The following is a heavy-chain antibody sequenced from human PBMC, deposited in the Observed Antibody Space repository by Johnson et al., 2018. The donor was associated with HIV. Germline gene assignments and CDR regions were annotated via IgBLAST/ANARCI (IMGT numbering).Heavy chain of an antibody. CDR3: AREWELLGSAFDI. CDR2: ISYAGSNK. J-gene: IGHJ3*02. D-gene: IGHD1-26*01. V-gene: IGHV3-30-3*01. Sequence: LVESGGGVVQPGRSLRLSCAASGFTFSSYAMHWVRQAPGKGLEWVAVISYAGSNKYYADSVKGRFTISRDNSKNTLYLQMNSLRAEDTAVYYCAREWELLGSAFDIWGQGTMVTVSS. CDR1: GFTFSSYA.